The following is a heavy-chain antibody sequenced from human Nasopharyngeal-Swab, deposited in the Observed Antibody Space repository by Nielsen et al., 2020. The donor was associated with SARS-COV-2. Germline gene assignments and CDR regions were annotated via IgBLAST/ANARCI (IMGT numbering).Heavy chain of an antibody. CDR2: ISSSSSTI. CDR1: GFTFSGYW. J-gene: IGHJ6*02. CDR3: ARLDGYSSSWYPLDV. V-gene: IGHV3-48*02. D-gene: IGHD6-13*01. Sequence: LSLTCAASGFTFSGYWMNWVRQAAGQGLEWVSYISSSSSTIYYADSVKGRFTISRDNAKNSLYLQMNSLRDEDTAVYYCARLDGYSSSWYPLDVWGQGTTVTVSS.